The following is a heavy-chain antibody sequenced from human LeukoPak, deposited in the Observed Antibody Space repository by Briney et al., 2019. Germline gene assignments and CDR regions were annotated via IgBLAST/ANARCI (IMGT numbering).Heavy chain of an antibody. CDR1: GGSISSHY. V-gene: IGHV4-59*11. D-gene: IGHD3-22*01. CDR3: AREPSLMMVVGSPYWYFDL. CDR2: IYYSGST. Sequence: KPSETLSLTCTVSGGSISSHYWSWIRQPPGKGLEWIGYIYYSGSTNYNPSLKSRVTISVDTSKNQFSLRLSSVTAADTAVYYCAREPSLMMVVGSPYWYFDLWGRGTLVTVSS. J-gene: IGHJ2*01.